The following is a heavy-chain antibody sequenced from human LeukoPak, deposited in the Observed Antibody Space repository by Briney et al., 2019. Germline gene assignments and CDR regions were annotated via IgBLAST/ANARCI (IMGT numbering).Heavy chain of an antibody. CDR2: INPNSGGT. D-gene: IGHD3-22*01. V-gene: IGHV1-2*06. CDR1: GYTFTGYY. Sequence: ASVKVPCKASGYTFTGYYMHWVRQAPGQGLEWMGRINPNSGGTNYAQKFQGRVTMTRDTSISTAYMELSRLRSDDTAVYYCARRPNQYYYDSSGYRGASDIWGQGTMVTVSS. CDR3: ARRPNQYYYDSSGYRGASDI. J-gene: IGHJ3*02.